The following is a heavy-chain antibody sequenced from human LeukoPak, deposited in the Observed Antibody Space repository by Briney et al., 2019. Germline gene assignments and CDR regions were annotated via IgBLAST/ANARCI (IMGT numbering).Heavy chain of an antibody. V-gene: IGHV1-2*02. Sequence: ASVKVSCKASGYTFTGYYMHWVRQAPGQGLEWMGWINPNSGGTNYAQKFQGRVTMTRDTSISTAYMELSRLRSDDTAVYYCARDRYIKRGPEKPRNPAPGNYWGQGTLVTVSS. CDR3: ARDRYIKRGPEKPRNPAPGNY. J-gene: IGHJ4*02. CDR1: GYTFTGYY. D-gene: IGHD1-14*01. CDR2: INPNSGGT.